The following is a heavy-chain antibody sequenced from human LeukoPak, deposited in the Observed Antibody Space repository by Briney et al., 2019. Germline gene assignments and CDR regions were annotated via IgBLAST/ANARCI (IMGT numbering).Heavy chain of an antibody. V-gene: IGHV4-61*01. Sequence: SETLSLTCTVSGASVTSGSYYWSWIRQPPGKGLEWIGYIYYSGSTNYNPSLKSRVTISVDTSKNQFSLKLSSVTAADTAVYYCARDSKVRGGNWFDPWGQGTLVTVSS. CDR1: GASVTSGSYY. CDR3: ARDSKVRGGNWFDP. J-gene: IGHJ5*02. D-gene: IGHD3-10*01. CDR2: IYYSGST.